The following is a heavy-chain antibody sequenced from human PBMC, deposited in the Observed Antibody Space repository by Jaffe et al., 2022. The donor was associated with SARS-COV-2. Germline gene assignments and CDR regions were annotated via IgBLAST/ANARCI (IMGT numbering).Heavy chain of an antibody. D-gene: IGHD1-1*01. V-gene: IGHV3-72*01. CDR3: ARIYRNNWGEDYFDY. J-gene: IGHJ4*02. Sequence: EVQLVESGGGLVQPGGSLRLSCAASGFSFSDHYMGWVRQAPGKGLEWVGRIRNKADSYSTDYAMSVRGRFTISRDDSKSSLFLQTNSLKTEDTAVYYCARIYRNNWGEDYFDYWGQGTLVTVSS. CDR2: IRNKADSYST. CDR1: GFSFSDHY.